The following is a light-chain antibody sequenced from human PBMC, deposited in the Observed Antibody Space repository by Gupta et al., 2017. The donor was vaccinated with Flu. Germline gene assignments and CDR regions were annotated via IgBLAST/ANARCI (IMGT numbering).Light chain of an antibody. CDR2: KAS. V-gene: IGKV1-5*03. CDR3: QQYSTYWV. CDR1: QSISTY. J-gene: IGKJ1*01. Sequence: GDRVTITCRASQSISTYLAWYQQKPGKAPKLLIYKASSLESGVPSRFSGSGSGTEFTLTITSLQPDDFATYYCQQYSTYWVFGQGTKVDIK.